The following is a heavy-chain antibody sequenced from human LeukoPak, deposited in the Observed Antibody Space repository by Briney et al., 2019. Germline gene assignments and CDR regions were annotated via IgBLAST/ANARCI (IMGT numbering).Heavy chain of an antibody. Sequence: GRSLRLSCAASGFTFSSYAMHWVRQAPGKGLEWVAVISYDGSNKYYADSVKGRFTISRDNSKNTLYLQMNSLRAEDTAVYYCARWRIAAAGPRTDAFDIWGQGTMVTVSS. D-gene: IGHD6-13*01. CDR1: GFTFSSYA. CDR3: ARWRIAAAGPRTDAFDI. J-gene: IGHJ3*02. CDR2: ISYDGSNK. V-gene: IGHV3-30*04.